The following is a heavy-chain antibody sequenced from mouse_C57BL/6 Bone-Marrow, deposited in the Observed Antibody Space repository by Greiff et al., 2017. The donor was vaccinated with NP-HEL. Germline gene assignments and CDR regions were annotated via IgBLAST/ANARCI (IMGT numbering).Heavy chain of an antibody. J-gene: IGHJ2*01. CDR3: ARCWYYSNSYYFDY. CDR1: GYSFTDYN. CDR2: INPNYGTT. V-gene: IGHV1-39*01. D-gene: IGHD2-5*01. Sequence: EVKLQQSGPELVKPGASVKISCKASGYSFTDYNMNWVKQSNGKSLEWIGVINPNYGTTSYNQKFKGKATLTVDQSSSTAYMQLNSLTSEDSAVYYCARCWYYSNSYYFDYWGQGTTLTVSS.